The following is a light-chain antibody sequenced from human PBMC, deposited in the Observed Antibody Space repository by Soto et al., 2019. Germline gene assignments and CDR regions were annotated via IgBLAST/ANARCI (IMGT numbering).Light chain of an antibody. CDR2: AAS. CDR3: QQYNSYS. V-gene: IGKV1D-16*01. CDR1: QDIDSW. Sequence: DIQMTQSPSSVSASVGDRVTITCRASQDIDSWLAWYQQKPGKAPKLLIYAASSLQSGVPSRFSGSGSGTEFTLTISSLQPDDFATYYCQQYNSYSFGQGTKVDIK. J-gene: IGKJ1*01.